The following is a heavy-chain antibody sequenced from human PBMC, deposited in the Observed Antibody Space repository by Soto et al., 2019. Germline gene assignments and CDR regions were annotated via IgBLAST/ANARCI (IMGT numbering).Heavy chain of an antibody. CDR3: ESPRRGGWYRERWFDP. CDR1: GVSFSGYY. D-gene: IGHD6-19*01. J-gene: IGHJ5*02. Sequence: QVQLQQWGAGLLKPSETLSLTCAVYGVSFSGYYWCWIRQPTGKGLEWIGEINHSGSTNYNPSLKGRGTISIDTAKNQFSLKLSSVTAADTAVYYCESPRRGGWYRERWFDPWGQGTLVTVSS. V-gene: IGHV4-34*01. CDR2: INHSGST.